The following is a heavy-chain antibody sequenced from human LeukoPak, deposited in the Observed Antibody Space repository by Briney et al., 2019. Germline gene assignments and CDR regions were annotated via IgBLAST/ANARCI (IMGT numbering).Heavy chain of an antibody. CDR2: LNWNGGST. CDR3: AKDYSDSSGYFRVPHVFDF. J-gene: IGHJ4*02. Sequence: GGSLRLSCAAAGFSFDDYVISWVRQAPGKGLEWVSDLNWNGGSTGYADSVKGRFTISRDNAKNSLYLQMNSLRAEDTAVYYCAKDYSDSSGYFRVPHVFDFWGQGTLVTVSS. D-gene: IGHD3-22*01. CDR1: GFSFDDYV. V-gene: IGHV3-20*04.